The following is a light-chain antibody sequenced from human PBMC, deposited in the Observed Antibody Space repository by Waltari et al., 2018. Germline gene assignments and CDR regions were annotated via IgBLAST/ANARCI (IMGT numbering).Light chain of an antibody. CDR3: QQRSNWPPIFT. CDR2: DAS. Sequence: EIVLTQSPATLSLSPGERATLPGRASQSVSSYLAWYQQKPGQAPRLLIYDASNRATGIPARFSGSGSGTDFTLTISSLEPEDFAVYYCQQRSNWPPIFTFGPGTKVDIK. V-gene: IGKV3-11*01. CDR1: QSVSSY. J-gene: IGKJ3*01.